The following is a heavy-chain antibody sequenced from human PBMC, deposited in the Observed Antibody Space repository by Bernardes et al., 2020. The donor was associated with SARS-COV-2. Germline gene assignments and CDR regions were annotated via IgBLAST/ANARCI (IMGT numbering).Heavy chain of an antibody. V-gene: IGHV3-74*01. CDR3: TRDIGGAASY. CDR1: GYIFSSYW. J-gene: IGHJ4*02. CDR2: INEHGSIT. D-gene: IGHD1-26*01. Sequence: LRLSCAASGYIFSSYWMHWVRQAPGEGLVWVSRINEHGSITDYADSVKGRFTISRDNAKNTLFLEMKSLRVEDTALYYCTRDIGGAASYWGRGTLVTVSS.